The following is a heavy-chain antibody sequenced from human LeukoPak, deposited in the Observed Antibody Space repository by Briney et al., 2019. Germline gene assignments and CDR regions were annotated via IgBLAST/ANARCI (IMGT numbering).Heavy chain of an antibody. V-gene: IGHV4-39*01. Sequence: SETLSLTCTVSGGSISSSSYYWGWIRQPPGKGLEWIGSIYYSGSTYYNPSLKSRVTISVDTSKNQFSLKLSSVTAADTAVYYCARHVSPIVAAAAGSFDYWGQGTLVTVSS. CDR3: ARHVSPIVAAAAGSFDY. CDR2: IYYSGST. D-gene: IGHD6-13*01. CDR1: GGSISSSSYY. J-gene: IGHJ4*02.